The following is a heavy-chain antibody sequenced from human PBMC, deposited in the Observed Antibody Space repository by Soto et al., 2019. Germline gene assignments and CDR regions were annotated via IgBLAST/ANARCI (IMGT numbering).Heavy chain of an antibody. J-gene: IGHJ6*02. D-gene: IGHD1-26*01. Sequence: SETLSLTCTVSGGSISSGGYYWSWIRQHPGKGLEWIGYIYYSGSTYYNPSLKSRVTISVDTSKNQFSLKLSSVTAADTAVYYCARGESYSGSFIYYYGMDVWGQGTTVTVSS. V-gene: IGHV4-31*03. CDR1: GGSISSGGYY. CDR3: ARGESYSGSFIYYYGMDV. CDR2: IYYSGST.